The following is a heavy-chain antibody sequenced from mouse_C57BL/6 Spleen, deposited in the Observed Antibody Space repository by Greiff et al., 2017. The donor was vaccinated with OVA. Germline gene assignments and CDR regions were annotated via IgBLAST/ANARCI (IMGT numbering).Heavy chain of an antibody. CDR3: AREGYYGDYAMDY. CDR2: ISYDGSN. Sequence: EVKLLESGPGLVKPSQSLSLTCSVTGYSITSGYYWNWIRQFPGNKLEWMGYISYDGSNNYNPSLKNRISITRDTSKNQFFLTLNSVTTEDTATYYCAREGYYGDYAMDYWGQGTSVTVSS. D-gene: IGHD2-1*01. V-gene: IGHV3-6*01. J-gene: IGHJ4*01. CDR1: GYSITSGYY.